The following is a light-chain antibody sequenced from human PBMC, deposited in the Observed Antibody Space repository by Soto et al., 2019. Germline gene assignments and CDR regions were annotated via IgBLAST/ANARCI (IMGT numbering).Light chain of an antibody. Sequence: DIQMTQSPSSLSASVGDRVTITCRASQGTSNSLAWYQQKPGEVPKLLIYAASTLQSGVPSRFSGSASGTDFILTISSLQPEDVATYYCQRYNSPPIPFGQGTRLEIK. CDR3: QRYNSPPIP. CDR2: AAS. V-gene: IGKV1-27*01. J-gene: IGKJ5*01. CDR1: QGTSNS.